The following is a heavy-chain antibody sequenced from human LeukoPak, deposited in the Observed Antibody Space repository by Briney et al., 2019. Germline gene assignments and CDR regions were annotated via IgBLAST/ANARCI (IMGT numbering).Heavy chain of an antibody. CDR3: ARLPGIAVWNNWFDP. CDR2: IYYSGST. CDR1: GGSISSYY. V-gene: IGHV4-59*01. D-gene: IGHD6-19*01. J-gene: IGHJ5*02. Sequence: PSETLSLTCTVSGGSISSYYWSWIRQPPGKGLEWIGYIYYSGSTNYNPSLKSRATISVDTSKNQFSLKLSSVTAADTAVYYCARLPGIAVWNNWFDPWGQGTLVTVSS.